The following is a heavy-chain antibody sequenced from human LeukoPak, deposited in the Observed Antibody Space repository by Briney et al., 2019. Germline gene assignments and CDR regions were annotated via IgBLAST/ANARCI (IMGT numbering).Heavy chain of an antibody. J-gene: IGHJ5*02. CDR3: ARRVGIAYNWLDP. CDR1: GGSITSDNYH. Sequence: SETLSLTCTVSGGSITSDNYHWSWIRQAAGKGLEWVGHVDSTGTANYNPSLKPRLTISAEPSKNQISLRLNSVTAADTAMYYCARRVGIAYNWLDPWGQGTHVIVSS. CDR2: VDSTGTA. V-gene: IGHV4-61*09. D-gene: IGHD3-3*02.